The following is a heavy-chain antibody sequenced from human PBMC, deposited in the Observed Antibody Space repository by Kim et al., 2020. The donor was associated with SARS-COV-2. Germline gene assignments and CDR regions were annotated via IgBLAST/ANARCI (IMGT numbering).Heavy chain of an antibody. V-gene: IGHV3-11*05. CDR1: GFTFSDYY. J-gene: IGHJ5*02. CDR3: ARAPDGLSWFDP. Sequence: GGSLRLSCAASGFTFSDYYMSWIRQAPGKGLEWVSYISSSSSYTNYADSVKGRFTISRDNAKNSLYLQMNSLRAEDTAVYYCARAPDGLSWFDPWGQGTLVPVSS. CDR2: ISSSSSYT. D-gene: IGHD3-10*01.